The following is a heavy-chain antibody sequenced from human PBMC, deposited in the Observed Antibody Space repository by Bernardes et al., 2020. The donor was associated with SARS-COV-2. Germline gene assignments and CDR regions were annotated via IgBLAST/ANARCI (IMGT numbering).Heavy chain of an antibody. Sequence: GGSLRLSCAASGFTFSSYAMSWVRQAPGKGLEWVSAISGSGGSTYYADSVKGRFTISRDNSKNTLYLQMNSLRAEDTAVYYCAKDTYDYGDYDWYFDLWGRGTLVTVSS. CDR3: AKDTYDYGDYDWYFDL. D-gene: IGHD4-17*01. J-gene: IGHJ2*01. V-gene: IGHV3-23*01. CDR2: ISGSGGST. CDR1: GFTFSSYA.